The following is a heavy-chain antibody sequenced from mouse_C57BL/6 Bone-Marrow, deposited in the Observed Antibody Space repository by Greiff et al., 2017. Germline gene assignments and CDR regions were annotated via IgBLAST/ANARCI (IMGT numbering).Heavy chain of an antibody. CDR1: GYSFTGYY. Sequence: EVQLKQSGPELVKPGASVKISCKASGYSFTGYYMNWVKQSPEKSLEWLGEINPSTGGTTYNQKFKAKATLTVAKSSSTASMQLKSLTSKDSAVYYCVSPYYGNPYYYAMDYWGQGTSVTVSS. D-gene: IGHD2-1*01. CDR2: INPSTGGT. V-gene: IGHV1-42*01. J-gene: IGHJ4*01. CDR3: VSPYYGNPYYYAMDY.